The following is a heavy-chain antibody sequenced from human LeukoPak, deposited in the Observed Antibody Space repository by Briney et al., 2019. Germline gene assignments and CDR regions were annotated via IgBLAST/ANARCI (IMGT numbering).Heavy chain of an antibody. J-gene: IGHJ4*02. Sequence: PGGSLRLSCAASGFSFSSFWMHWVRQVPGQGPVWVAGIKSDGTATGYLDSVKGRFTISRDNAKNTVDLQMNSLRDDDTAVYYCARGGYGAYMGWGQGMLVTVSS. CDR1: GFSFSSFW. CDR3: ARGGYGAYMG. CDR2: IKSDGTAT. D-gene: IGHD4-17*01. V-gene: IGHV3-74*01.